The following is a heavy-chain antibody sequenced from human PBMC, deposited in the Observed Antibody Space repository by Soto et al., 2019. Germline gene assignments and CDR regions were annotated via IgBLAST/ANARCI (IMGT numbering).Heavy chain of an antibody. CDR1: GFIFSKYA. D-gene: IGHD3-10*01. Sequence: EVHLLESGGGLVQPGGSLRLSCAASGFIFSKYAMSWVRQSPGKGLEWVSAISGSGGSTYYADSVKGRFTISRDNSKPTLYLQMTSLRAEDTAVYYCAKDGGLLWFGELSLFADWGQGTLVTVSS. J-gene: IGHJ4*02. CDR2: ISGSGGST. CDR3: AKDGGLLWFGELSLFAD. V-gene: IGHV3-23*01.